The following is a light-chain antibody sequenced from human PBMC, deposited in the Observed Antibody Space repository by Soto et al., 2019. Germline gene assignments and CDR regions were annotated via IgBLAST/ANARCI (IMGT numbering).Light chain of an antibody. Sequence: DIQMTQSPSSLSASVGDRVTITCRASQSIGSYLSWYQQKPGKAPKLLINVASTLQSGVPSRFSGSGSGTDFTLTISSLQPGDVATYYCQNHGSAPITFGRGTRLEIK. CDR2: VAS. CDR1: QSIGSY. CDR3: QNHGSAPIT. V-gene: IGKV1-39*01. J-gene: IGKJ5*01.